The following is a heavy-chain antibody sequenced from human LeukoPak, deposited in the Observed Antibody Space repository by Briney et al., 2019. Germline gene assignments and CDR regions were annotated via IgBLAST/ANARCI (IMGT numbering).Heavy chain of an antibody. CDR2: IYYSGST. J-gene: IGHJ6*02. CDR1: GGSISSDYY. D-gene: IGHD6-19*01. CDR3: ASNSGSSVAGYYYYGMDV. Sequence: SETLSLTCTVSGGSISSDYYWSWIRQPPGKGLEWIGYIYYSGSTNYNPSLKSRVTISVDTSKNQFSLKLSSVTAADTAVYYCASNSGSSVAGYYYYGMDVWGQGTTVTVSS. V-gene: IGHV4-59*01.